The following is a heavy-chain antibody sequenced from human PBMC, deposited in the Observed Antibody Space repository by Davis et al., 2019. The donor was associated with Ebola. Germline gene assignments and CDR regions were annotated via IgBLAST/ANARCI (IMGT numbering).Heavy chain of an antibody. J-gene: IGHJ5*02. CDR3: ARGQPYASRQGWFDP. V-gene: IGHV4-59*01. Sequence: MPSETLSLTCTVSGGSISSYHWSWIRQPPGKGLEWIGYIYDRGTTNYNPSLKRRVTISVDASKNQFSLKLTSVTAADTAVYFCARGQPYASRQGWFDPWGQGALVTVSS. D-gene: IGHD6-13*01. CDR1: GGSISSYH. CDR2: IYDRGTT.